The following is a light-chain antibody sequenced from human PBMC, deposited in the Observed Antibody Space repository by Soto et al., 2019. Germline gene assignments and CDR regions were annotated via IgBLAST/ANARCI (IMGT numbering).Light chain of an antibody. V-gene: IGLV1-40*01. CDR1: SSNIGARYD. CDR3: QSYDSSLIGWV. CDR2: GNN. J-gene: IGLJ3*02. Sequence: QSVLTQPPSVSGAPGQRVTISCTGSSSNIGARYDVHRYQQLPGTAPKLLIDGNNNRPSGAPDRCSGSKSGTSASLAITGLQSEDEADYYCQSYDSSLIGWVFGGGTKLTVL.